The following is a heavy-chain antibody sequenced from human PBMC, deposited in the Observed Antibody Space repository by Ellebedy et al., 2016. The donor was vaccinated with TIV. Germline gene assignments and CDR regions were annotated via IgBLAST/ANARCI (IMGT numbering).Heavy chain of an antibody. D-gene: IGHD3-10*01. Sequence: GESLKISCAASGFTVGNNFMSWVRQAPGKGLEWVSLIYSGGSTDYADSVKGRFTISRDNSKNTLDLQMNSLRAEDTAVYYCASSRYHYYVGNTIFAYWGQGTLVTVSS. CDR1: GFTVGNNF. J-gene: IGHJ4*02. CDR2: IYSGGST. V-gene: IGHV3-53*01. CDR3: ASSRYHYYVGNTIFAY.